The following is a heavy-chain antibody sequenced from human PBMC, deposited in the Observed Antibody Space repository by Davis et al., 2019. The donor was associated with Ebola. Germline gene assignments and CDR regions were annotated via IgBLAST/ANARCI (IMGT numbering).Heavy chain of an antibody. Sequence: GESLKISCAASGFTFSSYGIHWVRQAPGKGLEWVAVISYDGSNKYYADSVKGRFTISRDNSKNTLYLQMNSLRAEDTAVYYCARATHMDYWGQGTLVTVSS. CDR2: ISYDGSNK. CDR1: GFTFSSYG. J-gene: IGHJ4*02. V-gene: IGHV3-30*03. CDR3: ARATHMDY. D-gene: IGHD2-21*01.